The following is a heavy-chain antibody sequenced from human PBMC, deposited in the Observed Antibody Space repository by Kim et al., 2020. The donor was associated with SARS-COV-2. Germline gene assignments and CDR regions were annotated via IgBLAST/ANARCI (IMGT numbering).Heavy chain of an antibody. J-gene: IGHJ4*02. CDR2: ISSSSSYI. CDR3: AREGAPYYYGSGSYYNPFDY. D-gene: IGHD3-10*01. V-gene: IGHV3-21*01. Sequence: GGSLRLSCAASGFTFSSYSMNWVRQAPGKGLEWVSSISSSSSYIYYADSVKGRFTISRDNAKNSLYLQMNSLRAEDTAVYYCAREGAPYYYGSGSYYNPFDYWGQGTLVTVSS. CDR1: GFTFSSYS.